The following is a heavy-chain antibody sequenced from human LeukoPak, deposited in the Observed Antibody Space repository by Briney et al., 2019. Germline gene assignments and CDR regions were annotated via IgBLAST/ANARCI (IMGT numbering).Heavy chain of an antibody. CDR3: ARYSGSYRPGFDY. V-gene: IGHV3-7*01. Sequence: PGGSLRLSCAASGFTFSSYWMSWVRQAPGKGLEWVANIKQDGSEKYYVDPVKGRFTISRDNAKNSLYLQMNSLRAEDTAVYYCARYSGSYRPGFDYWGQGTLVTVSS. CDR1: GFTFSSYW. D-gene: IGHD1-26*01. J-gene: IGHJ4*02. CDR2: IKQDGSEK.